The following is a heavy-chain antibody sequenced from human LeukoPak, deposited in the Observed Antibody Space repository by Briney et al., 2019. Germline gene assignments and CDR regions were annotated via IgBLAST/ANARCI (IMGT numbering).Heavy chain of an antibody. CDR3: AREGNY. CDR1: GFTFSSYS. J-gene: IGHJ4*02. V-gene: IGHV3-48*04. CDR2: ISSSSSTI. Sequence: GGSLRLSCAAFGFTFSSYSMNWVRQAPGKGLEWVSYISSSSSTIYYADSVKGRFTISRDNAKNSLYLQMNSLRAEDTAVYYCAREGNYWGQGTLVTVSS. D-gene: IGHD3-10*01.